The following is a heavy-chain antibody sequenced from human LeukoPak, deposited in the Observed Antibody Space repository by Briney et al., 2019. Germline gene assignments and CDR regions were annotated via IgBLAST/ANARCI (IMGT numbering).Heavy chain of an antibody. V-gene: IGHV4-59*08. CDR2: IYYSGST. CDR3: ARGKYQLDY. D-gene: IGHD2-2*01. CDR1: GGSIIRYY. Sequence: SETLSLTCTVSGGSIIRYYWSWTRQPPGKGLGWIGHIYYSGSTNHNPSLRSRVTISVDTAKNQFSLKLSSVTAADTAVYYCARGKYQLDYWGQGTLVTVSS. J-gene: IGHJ4*02.